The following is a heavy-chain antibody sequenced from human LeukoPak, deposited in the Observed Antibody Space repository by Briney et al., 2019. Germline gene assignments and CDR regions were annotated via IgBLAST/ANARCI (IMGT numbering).Heavy chain of an antibody. D-gene: IGHD4-17*01. CDR1: GFTFSSYA. CDR3: ARNQNYGDYFDY. J-gene: IGHJ4*02. V-gene: IGHV3-30*04. CDR2: ISYDGSNK. Sequence: GRSLRLSCAASGFTFSSYAMRWVRQAPGKGLEWVAVISYDGSNKHYADSVKGRFTISRDNSKNTLYLQMNSLRAEDTAVYYCARNQNYGDYFDYWGQGTLVTVSS.